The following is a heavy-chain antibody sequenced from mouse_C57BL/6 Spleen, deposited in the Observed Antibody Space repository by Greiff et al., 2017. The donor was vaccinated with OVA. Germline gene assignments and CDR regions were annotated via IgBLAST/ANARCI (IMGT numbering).Heavy chain of an antibody. CDR1: GYTFTSYW. V-gene: IGHV1-69*01. D-gene: IGHD1-1*02. CDR2: IDPSDSYT. J-gene: IGHJ1*03. CDR3: ARGVVDDWYFDV. Sequence: QVQLKQPGAELVMPGASVKLSCKASGYTFTSYWMHWVKQRPGQGLEWIGEIDPSDSYTNYNQKFKGKSTLTVDKSSSTAYMQLSSLTSEDSAVYYCARGVVDDWYFDVWGTGTTVTVSS.